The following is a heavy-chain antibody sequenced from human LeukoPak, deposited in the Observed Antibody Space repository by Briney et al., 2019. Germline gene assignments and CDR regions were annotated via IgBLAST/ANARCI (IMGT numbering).Heavy chain of an antibody. D-gene: IGHD6-13*01. CDR1: GFTFSIYA. V-gene: IGHV3-30*04. Sequence: GGSLRLSCAASGFTFSIYAMHWVRQAPGRGREWGAVISYDGSNKYYADSVKGRFTISRDNSKNTLYLQMNSLRAEDTAEYYCARGSAAAVFGYFDYWGQGTLVTVSS. CDR2: ISYDGSNK. J-gene: IGHJ4*02. CDR3: ARGSAAAVFGYFDY.